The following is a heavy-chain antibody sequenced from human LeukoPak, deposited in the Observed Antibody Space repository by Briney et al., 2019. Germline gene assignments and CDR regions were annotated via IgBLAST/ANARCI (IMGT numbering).Heavy chain of an antibody. D-gene: IGHD3-22*01. CDR2: IIPIFGTA. Sequence: SVKVSCKASGCTFSSYAISWVRQAPGQGLEWMGGIIPIFGTANYAQKFQGRVTITTDESTSTAYMELSSLRSEDTAVYYCARVYYDSSGYYSGGVDYWGQGTLVTVGS. CDR3: ARVYYDSSGYYSGGVDY. V-gene: IGHV1-69*05. CDR1: GCTFSSYA. J-gene: IGHJ4*02.